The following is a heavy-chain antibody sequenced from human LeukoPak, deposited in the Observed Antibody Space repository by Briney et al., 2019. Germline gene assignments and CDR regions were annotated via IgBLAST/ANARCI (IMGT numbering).Heavy chain of an antibody. V-gene: IGHV3-7*03. CDR1: GFTFSSSW. J-gene: IGHJ4*02. CDR2: IKQDGTEE. CDR3: ARDPCHGALDY. D-gene: IGHD2-2*01. Sequence: GGSLRLSCVASGFTFSSSWMSWVRWAPGKGLEWVANIKQDGTEEYYVDSVRGRFSISKDNAKNSLYLQMNSLRAEDTAVYYCARDPCHGALDYWGQVALVTVSS.